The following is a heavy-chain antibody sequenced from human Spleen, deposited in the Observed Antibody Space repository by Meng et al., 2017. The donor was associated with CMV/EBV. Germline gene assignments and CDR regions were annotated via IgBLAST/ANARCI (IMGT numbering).Heavy chain of an antibody. CDR3: ARSYFMVTADSSWFDP. V-gene: IGHV1-18*01. CDR2: ISAYNGNT. J-gene: IGHJ5*02. CDR1: GYTFISYG. D-gene: IGHD5-18*01. Sequence: GYTFISYGISWVRQAPGQGPEWMGWISAYNGNTKYVQKFQGRVTMTTDTSTSTAYMELRSLRSDDTAVYYCARSYFMVTADSSWFDPWGQGTLVTVSS.